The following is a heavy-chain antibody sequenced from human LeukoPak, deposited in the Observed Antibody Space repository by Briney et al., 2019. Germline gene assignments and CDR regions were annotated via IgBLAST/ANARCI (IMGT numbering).Heavy chain of an antibody. V-gene: IGHV3-48*03. CDR1: GFTFSSYE. J-gene: IGHJ3*02. CDR3: ARDGGNSGVDAFDI. CDR2: ISSSGSTI. D-gene: IGHD4-23*01. Sequence: PGGSLRLSCAASGFTFSSYEMNWVRQAPGKGLEWVSYISSSGSTIYYADSVKGRFTISRDNAKNSLYLQMNSLRAEDTAVYYCARDGGNSGVDAFDIWGQGTMVTVSS.